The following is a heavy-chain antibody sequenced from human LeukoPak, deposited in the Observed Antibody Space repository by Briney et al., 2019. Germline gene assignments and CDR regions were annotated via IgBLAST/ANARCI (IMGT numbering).Heavy chain of an antibody. Sequence: GRSLRLSCAASGFTFDDYAMHWVRQAPGKGLEWVSGISWNSGSIGYADSVKGRFTISRDNAKNSLYLQMNSLRAEDMALYYCAKDIRARYDFHHGPNCDYWGQGTLVTVSS. J-gene: IGHJ4*02. D-gene: IGHD3-3*01. CDR1: GFTFDDYA. CDR3: AKDIRARYDFHHGPNCDY. V-gene: IGHV3-9*03. CDR2: ISWNSGSI.